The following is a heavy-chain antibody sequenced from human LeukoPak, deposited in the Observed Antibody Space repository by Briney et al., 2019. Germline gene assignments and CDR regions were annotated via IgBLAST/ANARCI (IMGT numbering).Heavy chain of an antibody. CDR2: IYYSGST. CDR3: ATSTFGGVIDPFDY. J-gene: IGHJ4*02. V-gene: IGHV4-39*01. D-gene: IGHD3-16*02. Sequence: SETLSLTCTVSGGSISSSSYYWGWIRQPPGKGLEWIGGIYYSGSTYYNPSLKSRVTISVDTSKNQFSLKLSSVTAADTAVYYCATSTFGGVIDPFDYWGQGTLVTVSS. CDR1: GGSISSSSYY.